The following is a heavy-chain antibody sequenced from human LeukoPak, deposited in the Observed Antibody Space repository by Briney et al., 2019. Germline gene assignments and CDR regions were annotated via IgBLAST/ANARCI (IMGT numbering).Heavy chain of an antibody. CDR2: ISSSSSYI. J-gene: IGHJ4*02. Sequence: GGSLRLSCAASGFTFSSYSMNWVRQAPGKGLEWVSSISSSSSYIYYADAVKGRFTISRDNAKNSLYLQMNSLRAEDTAVYYCARDGCCSTSCYATTAYFDYWGQGTLVTVSS. D-gene: IGHD2-2*01. V-gene: IGHV3-21*01. CDR3: ARDGCCSTSCYATTAYFDY. CDR1: GFTFSSYS.